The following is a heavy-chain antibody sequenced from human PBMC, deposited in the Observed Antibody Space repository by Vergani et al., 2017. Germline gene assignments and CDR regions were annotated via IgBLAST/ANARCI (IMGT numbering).Heavy chain of an antibody. CDR1: GLPVSGFAFNTYA. CDR3: ARLSYDTPPYLQGGYDC. V-gene: IGHV3-23*04. D-gene: IGHD3-22*01. CDR2: ISARYPST. J-gene: IGHJ4*02. Sequence: RLVQSGGGLAHPGGSLRLSCAASGLPVSGFAFNTYAMIWVRQAPGKGLEWVSAISARYPSTYYADSVKGRFTISRDNSKNMLYLQMNSLRAEDTAVYYCARLSYDTPPYLQGGYDCWGQGTLVSVSS.